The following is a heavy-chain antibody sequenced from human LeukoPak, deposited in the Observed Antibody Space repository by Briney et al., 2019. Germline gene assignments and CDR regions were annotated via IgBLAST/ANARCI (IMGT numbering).Heavy chain of an antibody. V-gene: IGHV4-38-2*02. Sequence: SETLSLTCTVSGYSISSGYYWGWIRQPPGKGLEWIGSIYHSGSTYYNPSLKGRVTISVDTSKNQFSLKLSSVTAADTAVYYCARDLSFSSSGHWFDPWGQGTLVTVSS. CDR2: IYHSGST. D-gene: IGHD3-22*01. CDR1: GYSISSGYY. CDR3: ARDLSFSSSGHWFDP. J-gene: IGHJ5*02.